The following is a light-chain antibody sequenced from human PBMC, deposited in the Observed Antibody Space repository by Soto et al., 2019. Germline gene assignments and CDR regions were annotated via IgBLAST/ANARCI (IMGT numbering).Light chain of an antibody. Sequence: QSVLTQPASVSGSPGQSITISCTGTSSDVGGYNYVSWYQHHPGKAPKLMIYDVTNRPSGVSNRFSGSKSGNTASLTISGLQAEDEADYYCTSYTTSSPDLVFGGGTKLTVL. V-gene: IGLV2-14*03. J-gene: IGLJ3*02. CDR2: DVT. CDR1: SSDVGGYNY. CDR3: TSYTTSSPDLV.